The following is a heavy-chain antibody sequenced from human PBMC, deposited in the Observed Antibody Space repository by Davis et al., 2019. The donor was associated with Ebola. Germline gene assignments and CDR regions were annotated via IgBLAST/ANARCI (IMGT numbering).Heavy chain of an antibody. CDR1: GGSISSYY. D-gene: IGHD3-10*01. CDR3: ARDLRMVQGVIIYRGAFDI. Sequence: PSETLSLTCTVSGGSISSYYWSWIRQPPGKGLEWIGYIYYSGSTNYNPSLKSRVTISVDTSKNQFSLKLSSVTAADTAVYYCARDLRMVQGVIIYRGAFDIWGQGTMVTVSS. J-gene: IGHJ3*02. V-gene: IGHV4-59*12. CDR2: IYYSGST.